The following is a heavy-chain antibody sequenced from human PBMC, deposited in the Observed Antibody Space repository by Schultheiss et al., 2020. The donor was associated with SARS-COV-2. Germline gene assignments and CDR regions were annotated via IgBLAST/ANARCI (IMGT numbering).Heavy chain of an antibody. D-gene: IGHD2-15*01. CDR2: IKSKTDGGTT. Sequence: GESLKISCTASGFSFSNFYMSWIRQAPGKGLEWVGRIKSKTDGGTTDYAAPVKGRFTISRDDSKNTLYLQMNSLKTEDTAVYYCTCPLSYCSGGSCYLYQHDAFDIWGQGTMVTVSS. J-gene: IGHJ3*02. CDR3: TCPLSYCSGGSCYLYQHDAFDI. CDR1: GFSFSNFY. V-gene: IGHV3-15*01.